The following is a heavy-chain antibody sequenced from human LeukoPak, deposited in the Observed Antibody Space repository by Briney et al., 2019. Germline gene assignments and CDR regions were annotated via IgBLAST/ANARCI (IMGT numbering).Heavy chain of an antibody. Sequence: QTGGSLRLSCAASGFTVSSNYLSWVRQAPGKGLEWVSDIYSGGRTYYAASLKGRSAISIDNSKNTMYLQMNCLSGDDTAVDYCARNPSDDPTGDYWGQGTLVTVSS. CDR3: ARNPSDDPTGDY. V-gene: IGHV3-53*01. CDR1: GFTVSSNY. CDR2: IYSGGRT. J-gene: IGHJ4*02. D-gene: IGHD1-1*01.